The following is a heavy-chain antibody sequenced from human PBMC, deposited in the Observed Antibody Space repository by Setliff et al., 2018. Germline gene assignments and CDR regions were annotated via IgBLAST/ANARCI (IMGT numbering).Heavy chain of an antibody. CDR3: ARVPGGRFDY. Sequence: TLSLTCAVSGYSISSGYYWGWIRQPPGKGLEWIGSIYHSGSTYYNPSLKSRVTISVDTSKNQFSPKLSSVTAADAAVYYCARVPGGRFDYWGQGTLVTVSS. J-gene: IGHJ4*02. D-gene: IGHD1-26*01. CDR1: GYSISSGYY. V-gene: IGHV4-38-2*01. CDR2: IYHSGST.